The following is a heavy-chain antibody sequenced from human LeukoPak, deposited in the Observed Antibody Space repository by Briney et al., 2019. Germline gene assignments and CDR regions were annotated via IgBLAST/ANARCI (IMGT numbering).Heavy chain of an antibody. Sequence: KPSETLSLTCSVSGVSIRSTNYYWGWIRQPPGKGLEWIGTFDYRGTTYYNPSLKSRVSISVDTSKNQFSLKLSSVTAADTAVYYCARAYVFDPWGQGTLVTVSS. CDR1: GVSIRSTNYY. J-gene: IGHJ5*02. CDR3: ARAYVFDP. CDR2: FDYRGTT. V-gene: IGHV4-39*07. D-gene: IGHD3-16*01.